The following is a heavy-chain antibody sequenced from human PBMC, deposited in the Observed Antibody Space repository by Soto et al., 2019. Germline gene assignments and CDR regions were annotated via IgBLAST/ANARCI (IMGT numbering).Heavy chain of an antibody. CDR2: IRSNVDNT. J-gene: IGHJ4*02. Sequence: GGSLRLSCAASGFTFSSYAMTWVRQAPGKGLEWVSSIRSNVDNTYYADAVKGRSTISRDNSRNTLFLQMNSLRAEDTATYFCVRGISSPDYWGQGTLVTVSS. D-gene: IGHD2-21*01. V-gene: IGHV3-23*01. CDR1: GFTFSSYA. CDR3: VRGISSPDY.